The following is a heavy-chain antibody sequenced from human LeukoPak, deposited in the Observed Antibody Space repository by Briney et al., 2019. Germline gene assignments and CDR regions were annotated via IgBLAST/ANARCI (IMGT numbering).Heavy chain of an antibody. CDR3: ARYYGSGTYSLDY. J-gene: IGHJ4*02. D-gene: IGHD3-10*01. CDR2: INNDASST. V-gene: IGHV3-74*01. CDR1: GFTFSTYW. Sequence: GGSLRLSCAASGFTFSTYWMHWVRQAPGKGLVWVSRINNDASSTSYADSVKGRFTISRDSAKNTLYLQMNSLGAEDTAVYYCARYYGSGTYSLDYWGQGTLVTVSS.